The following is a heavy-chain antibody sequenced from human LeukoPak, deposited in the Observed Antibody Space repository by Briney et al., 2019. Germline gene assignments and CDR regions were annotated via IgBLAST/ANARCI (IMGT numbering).Heavy chain of an antibody. Sequence: GGSLRLSCSASGLTDYTNDMRGVRQAPPRKLEGVSRLYIGGRTYYGDSVKSRFTIYRDNPRNTLYLQMNSLRAEHTAMYYWTKCGPPDPYGGRGTRVIVSS. CDR2: LYIGGRT. CDR1: GLTDYTND. V-gene: IGHV3-53*01. D-gene: IGHD2-8*01. CDR3: TKCGPPDPY. J-gene: IGHJ3*01.